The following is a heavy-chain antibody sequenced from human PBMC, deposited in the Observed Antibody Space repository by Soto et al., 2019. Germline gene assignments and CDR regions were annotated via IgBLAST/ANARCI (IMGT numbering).Heavy chain of an antibody. CDR2: IIPILGIA. J-gene: IGHJ4*02. CDR1: GVTFSSYT. Sequence: SVKVSCKASGVTFSSYTISWVRQAPGQGLEWMGRIIPILGIANYAQKFQGRVTITADKSTSTAYMELSSLRSEDTAVYYCARDASGYYDSSGYHDYWGQGTLVTVS. V-gene: IGHV1-69*04. CDR3: ARDASGYYDSSGYHDY. D-gene: IGHD3-22*01.